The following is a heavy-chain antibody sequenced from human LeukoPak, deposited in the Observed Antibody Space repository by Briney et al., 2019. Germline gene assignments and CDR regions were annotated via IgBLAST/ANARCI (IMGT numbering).Heavy chain of an antibody. V-gene: IGHV4-39*01. D-gene: IGHD6-6*01. J-gene: IGHJ6*03. CDR1: GGSISISSYY. Sequence: SETLSLTCTVSGGSISISSYYWGWIRQPPGKGLEWIGSIYYSGSTYYNPSLKSRVTISVDTSKNQFSLKLSSVTAADTAVSYCAGGMAARGVTPRYYYYYMDVWGKGTTVTVSS. CDR2: IYYSGST. CDR3: AGGMAARGVTPRYYYYYMDV.